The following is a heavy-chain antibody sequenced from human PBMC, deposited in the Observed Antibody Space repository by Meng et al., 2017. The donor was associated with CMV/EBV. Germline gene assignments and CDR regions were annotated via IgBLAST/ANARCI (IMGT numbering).Heavy chain of an antibody. J-gene: IGHJ4*02. CDR3: ARELDYDYVWGSYRYSVGYFDY. CDR1: GGSISSCDYY. Sequence: VRLPRSGPGLVKPSQLPSLTCTVSGGSISSCDYYWSCIRQPPGKGLEWIGYIYYSGSTYYNPSLKSRVTISVDTSKNQFSLKLSSVTAADTAVYYCARELDYDYVWGSYRYSVGYFDYWGQGTLVTVSS. V-gene: IGHV4-30-4*08. D-gene: IGHD3-16*02. CDR2: IYYSGST.